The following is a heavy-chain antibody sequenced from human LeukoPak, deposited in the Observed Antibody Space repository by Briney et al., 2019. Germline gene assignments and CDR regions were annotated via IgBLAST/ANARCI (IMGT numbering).Heavy chain of an antibody. CDR3: ARFDSSSSRFDY. D-gene: IGHD6-6*01. V-gene: IGHV1-8*01. CDR2: MNPNSGNT. CDR1: GYTFTSSD. Sequence: GASVKVSCKASGYTFTSSDINWVRQATGQGLEWMGWMNPNSGNTGYAQKFQGRVTMTRNTSISTAYMELSSLRSEDTAVYYCARFDSSSSRFDYWGQGTLVTVSS. J-gene: IGHJ4*02.